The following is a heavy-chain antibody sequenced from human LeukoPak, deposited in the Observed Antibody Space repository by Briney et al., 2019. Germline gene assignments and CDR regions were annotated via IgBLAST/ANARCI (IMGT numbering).Heavy chain of an antibody. CDR2: IKHDGSEK. J-gene: IGHJ4*02. V-gene: IGHV3-7*05. Sequence: GGSLRLSCAASGFTFSRYWMNWVRQAPGKGLEWVANIKHDGSEKHYVDSVKGRFTISRDNVKNSLSLQMHSLRAEDTAVYFCARDLDYDSSGLDYWGQGTLVTVSS. CDR1: GFTFSRYW. D-gene: IGHD3-22*01. CDR3: ARDLDYDSSGLDY.